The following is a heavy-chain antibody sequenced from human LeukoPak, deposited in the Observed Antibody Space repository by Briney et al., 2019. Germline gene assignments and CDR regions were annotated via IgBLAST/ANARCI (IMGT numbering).Heavy chain of an antibody. CDR3: ARSPTYGVPGPVEFDY. V-gene: IGHV4-30-4*01. D-gene: IGHD4-17*01. J-gene: IGHJ4*02. Sequence: SQTLSLTCTVSGGSISSGDYCWSWIRQPPGKGLEWIGYIYYSGSTYYNPSLKSRVTISVDTSKNQFSLKLSSVTAADTAVYYCARSPTYGVPGPVEFDYWGQGTLVTVSS. CDR1: GGSISSGDYC. CDR2: IYYSGST.